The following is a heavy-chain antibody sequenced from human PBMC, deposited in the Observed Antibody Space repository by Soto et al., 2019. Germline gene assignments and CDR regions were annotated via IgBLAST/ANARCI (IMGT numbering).Heavy chain of an antibody. D-gene: IGHD4-17*01. Sequence: SLRLSCAASGFTFSSYGMHWVRQAPGKGLEWVAVTSSDGSNKYYADSVKGRFTVSKDNSKNTLYLQMNSLRAEDTAVYYCARAFDYGGNTLDYWGQGTLVTVSS. CDR3: ARAFDYGGNTLDY. CDR2: TSSDGSNK. V-gene: IGHV3-30*03. J-gene: IGHJ4*02. CDR1: GFTFSSYG.